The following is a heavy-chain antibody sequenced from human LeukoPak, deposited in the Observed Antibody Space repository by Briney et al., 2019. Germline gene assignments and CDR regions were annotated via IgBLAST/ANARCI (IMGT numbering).Heavy chain of an antibody. Sequence: PGGSLRLSCAASGFTFSSYAVSWVRQAPGKGLEWVSGINWNGGSTGYADSVKGRFTISRDNAKNSLYLQMNSLRAEDTALYYCARDRVYGDADAFDIWGQGTMVTVSS. CDR3: ARDRVYGDADAFDI. J-gene: IGHJ3*02. V-gene: IGHV3-20*04. CDR2: INWNGGST. CDR1: GFTFSSYA. D-gene: IGHD4-17*01.